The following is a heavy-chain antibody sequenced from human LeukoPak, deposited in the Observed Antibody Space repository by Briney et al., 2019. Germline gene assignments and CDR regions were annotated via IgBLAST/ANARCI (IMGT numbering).Heavy chain of an antibody. Sequence: GGSLRLSCAASGFTFSSYVMHWVRQAPGKGLEWVAIISYDGSNKYYADSVKGRFTISRDNSRNTLYLQMNSLRAEDTAVYYCARDRDYYDSSGYYGAFDIWGQGTMVTVSS. CDR2: ISYDGSNK. J-gene: IGHJ3*02. CDR3: ARDRDYYDSSGYYGAFDI. CDR1: GFTFSSYV. V-gene: IGHV3-30-3*01. D-gene: IGHD3-22*01.